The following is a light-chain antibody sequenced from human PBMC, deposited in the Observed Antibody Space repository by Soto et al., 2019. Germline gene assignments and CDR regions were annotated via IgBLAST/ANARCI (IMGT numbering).Light chain of an antibody. V-gene: IGKV1-39*01. CDR2: AAS. CDR3: QQSYSTPRT. CDR1: QGISSW. Sequence: DIQMTQSPSTLSASVGDRVTITCRASQGISSWLAWCQQKPGKAPKLLIYAASSLQSGVPSRFSGSGSGTDFTLTISSLQPEDFATYYCQQSYSTPRTFGQGTKVDIK. J-gene: IGKJ1*01.